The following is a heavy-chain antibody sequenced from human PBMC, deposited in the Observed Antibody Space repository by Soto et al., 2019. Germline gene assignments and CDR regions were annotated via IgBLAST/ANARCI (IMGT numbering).Heavy chain of an antibody. V-gene: IGHV3-23*01. D-gene: IGHD6-13*01. CDR2: ISGSGGST. CDR3: AKDPAAAGTVFDY. Sequence: EVQLLESGGGLVQPGGSLRLSCAASGFTFSSYAMSWVRQAPGKGLEWVSAISGSGGSTYYADSAKGRFTISRDNSKNTLYLQMNSLRAEDTAVYYCAKDPAAAGTVFDYWGQGTLVTVSS. CDR1: GFTFSSYA. J-gene: IGHJ4*02.